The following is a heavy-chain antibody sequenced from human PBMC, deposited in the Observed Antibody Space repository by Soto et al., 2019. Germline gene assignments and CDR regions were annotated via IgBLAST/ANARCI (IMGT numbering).Heavy chain of an antibody. CDR2: IKSKSDGGAR. J-gene: IGHJ4*02. CDR1: GFMFSSAG. D-gene: IGHD1-1*01. Sequence: EVQVVESGGDLVKPGGSLRLSCVTSGFMFSSAGMSWVRQAPGKGLEWVGRIKSKSDGGARDYAAPVKGRFSISRDDSKNTVYLQMNSLRAEDTAVYYCVEGWNDFWGQGTLVTVSS. V-gene: IGHV3-15*01. CDR3: VEGWNDF.